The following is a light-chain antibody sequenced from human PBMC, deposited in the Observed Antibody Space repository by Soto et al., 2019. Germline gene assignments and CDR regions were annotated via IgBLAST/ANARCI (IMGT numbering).Light chain of an antibody. CDR1: QSVSSSY. V-gene: IGKV3-20*01. CDR2: GAS. CDR3: QQYGSSPS. Sequence: EIVLTQSPGTLSLSPGERATLSCRASQSVSSSYLAWYQQKPGQAPRLLIYGASSRATGIPDRFSGSGSGTAFTLTISRLEPADFAVYYYQQYGSSPSFGQGTKVEIK. J-gene: IGKJ1*01.